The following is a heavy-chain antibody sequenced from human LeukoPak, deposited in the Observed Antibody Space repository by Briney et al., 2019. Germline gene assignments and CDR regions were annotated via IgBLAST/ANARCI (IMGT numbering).Heavy chain of an antibody. Sequence: PGGSLRLSCAASGFTFNSYGMSWGRQAPGKGLEWVSSISRSSNSIYYADSVKGRFTISRDNANNSLFLQMNSLRAEDTAVYFCARGTISEGSGYNYWGQGTLVTVSS. J-gene: IGHJ4*02. CDR3: ARGTISEGSGYNY. CDR1: GFTFNSYG. V-gene: IGHV3-21*01. CDR2: ISRSSNSI. D-gene: IGHD3-22*01.